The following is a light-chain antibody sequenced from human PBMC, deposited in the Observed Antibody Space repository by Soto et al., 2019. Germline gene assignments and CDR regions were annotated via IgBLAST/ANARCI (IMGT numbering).Light chain of an antibody. CDR3: QQYGSSPPIT. Sequence: EIVLTQSPGTLSLSPREKANLSCRANHSVSSSYLAWYQQKPGQAPRLLIYGASSRATGIPYRFSGSGSGTDFTLTISRLEPEDFAVYYCQQYGSSPPITFGGGTKVDIK. CDR1: HSVSSSY. CDR2: GAS. V-gene: IGKV3-20*01. J-gene: IGKJ4*01.